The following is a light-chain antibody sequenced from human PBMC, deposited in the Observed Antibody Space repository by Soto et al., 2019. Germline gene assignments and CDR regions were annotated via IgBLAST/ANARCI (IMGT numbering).Light chain of an antibody. Sequence: DIQMTQSPSSLSASVGDRLTITCQASHDITSYLNWYQHKPGKAPKLLIYDASILEAGVPPRFSGSGSGTDFTLTINGLQPEDVATYYCQHCDYLPIFGPGTTVDFK. CDR3: QHCDYLPI. V-gene: IGKV1-33*01. J-gene: IGKJ3*01. CDR2: DAS. CDR1: HDITSY.